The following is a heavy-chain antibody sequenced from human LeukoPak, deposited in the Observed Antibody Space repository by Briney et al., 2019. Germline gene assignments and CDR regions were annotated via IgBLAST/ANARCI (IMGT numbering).Heavy chain of an antibody. CDR3: AREKIGYYDGSGRGWFDP. Sequence: PSQTLSLTCTVSGGSISSDNYSWSWIRQPAGKGLEGIWRVYTSGSTNYNPSPKSRVTISIDTTKKQLSLKLSSVTAAATAVYYCAREKIGYYDGSGRGWFDPWGQGTLVTVSS. J-gene: IGHJ5*02. CDR1: GGSISSDNYS. CDR2: VYTSGST. D-gene: IGHD3-22*01. V-gene: IGHV4-61*02.